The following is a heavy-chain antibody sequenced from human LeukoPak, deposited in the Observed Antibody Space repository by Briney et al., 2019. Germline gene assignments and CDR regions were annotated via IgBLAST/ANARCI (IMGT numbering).Heavy chain of an antibody. CDR2: ISSGSTYI. CDR3: ARVLIILPLNYYESSGDYYYMDV. CDR1: GFAFHNYS. V-gene: IGHV3-21*01. Sequence: GGSLRLSCDASGFAFHNYSMNWVRQAPGKGLEWVASISSGSTYIYYADSMKGRFTISRDNAKKSVSLQMSSLRAGDTAVYYCARVLIILPLNYYESSGDYYYMDVWGKGTTVTVSS. J-gene: IGHJ6*03. D-gene: IGHD3-22*01.